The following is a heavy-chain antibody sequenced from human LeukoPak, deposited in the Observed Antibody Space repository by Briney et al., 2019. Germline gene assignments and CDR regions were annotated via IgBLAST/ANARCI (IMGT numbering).Heavy chain of an antibody. CDR2: IYYSGST. D-gene: IGHD5-18*01. CDR1: GGSISNYY. V-gene: IGHV4-59*01. Sequence: PSETLSLTCSFSGGSISNYYWSWVRQPPGKGLEWIGYIYYSGSTDYNPSLKSRVTISIDTSKNHFSLRLSSVTAADTALYYCARGYAYGPNYYFDYWGQGTLVTVSS. CDR3: ARGYAYGPNYYFDY. J-gene: IGHJ4*02.